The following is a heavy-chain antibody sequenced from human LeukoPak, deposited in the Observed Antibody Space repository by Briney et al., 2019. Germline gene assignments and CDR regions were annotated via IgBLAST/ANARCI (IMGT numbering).Heavy chain of an antibody. CDR2: MNPNSGNT. V-gene: IGHV1-8*01. J-gene: IGHJ4*02. D-gene: IGHD1-20*01. CDR1: GYTFTSYD. Sequence: ASVKVSCKASGYTFTSYDINWVRRATGQGLEWMGWMNPNSGNTGYAQKFQGKVTMTRNTSISTAYMELSSLRSEDTAVYYCARGSNWNDGFDYWGQGTLVTVSS. CDR3: ARGSNWNDGFDY.